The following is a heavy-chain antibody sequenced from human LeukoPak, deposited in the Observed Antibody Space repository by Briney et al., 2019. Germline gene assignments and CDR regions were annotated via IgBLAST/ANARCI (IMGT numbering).Heavy chain of an antibody. CDR2: ISWNSGSI. Sequence: GGSLRLSCAASGFTFDDYAMQWVRQAPGKGLEWVSGISWNSGSIGYADSVKGRFTISRDNAKNSLYLQMNSLRAEDMALYYCAKDMSGRGSNYFDAFDIWGQGTMVTVSS. CDR1: GFTFDDYA. D-gene: IGHD1-7*01. CDR3: AKDMSGRGSNYFDAFDI. V-gene: IGHV3-9*03. J-gene: IGHJ3*02.